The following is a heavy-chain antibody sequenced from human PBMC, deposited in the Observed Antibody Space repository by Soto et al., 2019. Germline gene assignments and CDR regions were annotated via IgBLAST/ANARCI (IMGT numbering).Heavy chain of an antibody. Sequence: ASVKVSCKASGYTFTGYYMHWVRQAPGQGLEWMGWINPNSGGTNYAQKFQGWVTMTRDTSISTAYMELSRLRSDDTAVYYCARGAFSTLVLRFLEWLLDYWGQGTLVTVSS. V-gene: IGHV1-2*04. CDR3: ARGAFSTLVLRFLEWLLDY. CDR2: INPNSGGT. J-gene: IGHJ4*02. D-gene: IGHD3-3*01. CDR1: GYTFTGYY.